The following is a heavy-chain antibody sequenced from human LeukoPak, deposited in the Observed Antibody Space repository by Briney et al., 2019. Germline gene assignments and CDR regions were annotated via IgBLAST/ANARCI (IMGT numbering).Heavy chain of an antibody. CDR3: ARLQVHCGGDCYTRWFDP. CDR2: IYYSGST. D-gene: IGHD2-21*02. CDR1: GGSVSSYY. J-gene: IGHJ5*02. V-gene: IGHV4-59*08. Sequence: PSETLTLTCTVSGGSVSSYYWSWIRQPPGKGLEWIAYIYYSGSTKCNPSLKSRVTISLDRSKNQFSLKLRSVTAADTAVYYCARLQVHCGGDCYTRWFDPWGQGTLVTVSS.